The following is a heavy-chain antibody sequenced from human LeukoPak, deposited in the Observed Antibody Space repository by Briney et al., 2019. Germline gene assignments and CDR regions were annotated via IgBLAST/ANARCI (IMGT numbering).Heavy chain of an antibody. CDR2: INHSGST. D-gene: IGHD5-12*01. CDR1: GGSLSGYY. V-gene: IGHV4-34*01. CDR3: ARGYSGYDLNRSGAARREIVPHHQDNWFDP. J-gene: IGHJ5*02. Sequence: SETLSLTCAVYGGSLSGYYWSWIRQPPGKGLEWIGEINHSGSTNYNPSLKSRVTISVDTSKNQFSLKLSSVTAADTAVYYCARGYSGYDLNRSGAARREIVPHHQDNWFDPWGQGTLVTVSS.